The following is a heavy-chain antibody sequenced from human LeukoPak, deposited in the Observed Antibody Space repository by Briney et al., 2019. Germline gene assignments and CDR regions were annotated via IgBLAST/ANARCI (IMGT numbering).Heavy chain of an antibody. V-gene: IGHV3-30-3*02. CDR3: AKLTEVVSNWFDP. CDR1: GFTFSSYA. Sequence: GGSLRLSCAASGFTFSSYAMHWVRQAPGKGLEWVAVISYDGSNKYYADSVKGRFTISRDNSKNTLYLQMNSLRAEDTAVYYCAKLTEVVSNWFDPWGQGTLVTVSS. D-gene: IGHD2-2*01. CDR2: ISYDGSNK. J-gene: IGHJ5*02.